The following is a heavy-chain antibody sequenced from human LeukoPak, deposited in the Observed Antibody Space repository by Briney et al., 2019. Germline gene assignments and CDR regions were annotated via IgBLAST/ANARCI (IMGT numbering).Heavy chain of an antibody. J-gene: IGHJ4*02. CDR3: AGGMATITNFDY. Sequence: GGSLRLSCTASGFTFSSYAMHWVRQAPGKGLEWVAVISYDGSNKYYADSVKGRFTISRDNSKNTLYLQMNSLRAEDTAVYYCAGGMATITNFDYWGQGTLVTVSS. D-gene: IGHD5-24*01. CDR1: GFTFSSYA. CDR2: ISYDGSNK. V-gene: IGHV3-30-3*01.